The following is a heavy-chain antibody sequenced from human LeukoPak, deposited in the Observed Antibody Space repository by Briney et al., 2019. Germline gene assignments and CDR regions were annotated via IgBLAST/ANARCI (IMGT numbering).Heavy chain of an antibody. D-gene: IGHD1-1*01. V-gene: IGHV4-59*01. CDR3: AREGTLYGDNWFDP. J-gene: IGHJ5*02. CDR2: IYYSGST. CDR1: GGSISSYY. Sequence: SETLSLTCTVSGGSISSYYWSWLRQPPGKGLEWIGYIYYSGSTNYNPSLKSRATISVDTSKNQFSLKLSSVTAADTAVYYCAREGTLYGDNWFDPWGQGTLVTVSS.